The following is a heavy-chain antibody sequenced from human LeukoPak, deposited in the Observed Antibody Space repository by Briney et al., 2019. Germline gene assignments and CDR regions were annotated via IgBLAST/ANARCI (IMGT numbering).Heavy chain of an antibody. V-gene: IGHV4-59*01. CDR3: ARERYDYAWGTKGEFDY. Sequence: PSETLSLTCTVSGGSITSYYWSWIRQPPGKGLEWIGYIYYSGSTNYNPSLKSRVTISVDTSKNQFSLKLTSVTAADTAVYYCARERYDYAWGTKGEFDYWGQGTLVTVSS. J-gene: IGHJ4*02. CDR1: GGSITSYY. D-gene: IGHD3-16*01. CDR2: IYYSGST.